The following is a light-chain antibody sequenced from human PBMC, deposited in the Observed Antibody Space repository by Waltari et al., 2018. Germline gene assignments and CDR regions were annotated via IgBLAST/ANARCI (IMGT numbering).Light chain of an antibody. J-gene: IGKJ1*01. CDR2: AAS. CDR3: QQSYSTPT. Sequence: DIQMTQSPSSLSASVGDRVTITCRASQSISSYLNWYQQKPGKAPKLLIYAASSLQSGVPSRFSGSGSGPDFTLTISSLQPEDFATYYCQQSYSTPTFGQGTKVEIK. CDR1: QSISSY. V-gene: IGKV1-39*01.